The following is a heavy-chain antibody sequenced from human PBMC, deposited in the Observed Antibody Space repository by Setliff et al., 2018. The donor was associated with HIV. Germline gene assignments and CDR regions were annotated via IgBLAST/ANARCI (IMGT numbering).Heavy chain of an antibody. CDR3: ATSAESGFGIHWGVFNI. V-gene: IGHV4-39*01. CDR1: GGSTSTSGYY. Sequence: KASETLSLTCTVSGGSTSTSGYYWGWIRQPPGKGREWIGSIYSSGSTYYNPSLKSRVTISVETSKNQFSLKLKSVTAADTAVYYCATSAESGFGIHWGVFNIWGQGTRVTVS. CDR2: IYSSGST. D-gene: IGHD3-10*01. J-gene: IGHJ3*02.